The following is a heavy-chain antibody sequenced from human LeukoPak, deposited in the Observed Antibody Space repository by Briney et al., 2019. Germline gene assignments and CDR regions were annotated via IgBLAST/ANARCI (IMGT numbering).Heavy chain of an antibody. Sequence: GGSLRLSCAASGFTFSSYGMHWVRQAPGKGLEWVAVISYDGSNKYYADSVKGRFTISRDNSKNTLYLQMNSLRAEDTAVYYCAKDKGSGWGVADYWGQRTLVTVSS. J-gene: IGHJ4*02. CDR3: AKDKGSGWGVADY. D-gene: IGHD6-19*01. CDR1: GFTFSSYG. V-gene: IGHV3-30*18. CDR2: ISYDGSNK.